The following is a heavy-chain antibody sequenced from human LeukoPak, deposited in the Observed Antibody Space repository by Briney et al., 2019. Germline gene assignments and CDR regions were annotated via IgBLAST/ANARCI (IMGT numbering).Heavy chain of an antibody. J-gene: IGHJ3*02. CDR3: ARGGYCSGGTCYLFNAFDI. CDR2: ISSSVSTI. CDR1: GFSFSDHY. D-gene: IGHD2-15*01. V-gene: IGHV3-11*04. Sequence: GGSLRLSCAASGFSFSDHYMNWVRQAPGKGLEWVSYISSSVSTIYYTDSVKGRFTISRDNAKNSLYLQMNSLRVEDTAVYYCARGGYCSGGTCYLFNAFDIWGQGTTVTVSS.